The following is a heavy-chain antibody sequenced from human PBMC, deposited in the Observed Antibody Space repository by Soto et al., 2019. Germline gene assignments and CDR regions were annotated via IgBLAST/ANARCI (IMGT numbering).Heavy chain of an antibody. J-gene: IGHJ6*04. V-gene: IGHV3-23*01. CDR1: GFTFSSYS. CDR3: AKDYYDFWSAWDV. CDR2: ISGGGGST. Sequence: GGSLRLSSAASGFTFSSYSMSWVRQAPGKGLEWVSGISGGGGSTHYADSVKGRFTISRDNSKNTLYLQMNSLRAEDTAVYYCAKDYYDFWSAWDVWGKGTTVTVSS. D-gene: IGHD3-3*01.